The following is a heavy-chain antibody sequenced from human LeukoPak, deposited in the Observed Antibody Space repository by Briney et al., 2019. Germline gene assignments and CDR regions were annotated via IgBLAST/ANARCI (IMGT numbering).Heavy chain of an antibody. Sequence: ASVKVSCKASGYSFTSYGIRWVRQAPGQGLEWMGWINAYNGNTNYAQKLQGRVTMTTDTSTSTAYMELRSLRSDDTAVYYCARDWRGYSYGNFDYWGQGTLVTVSS. J-gene: IGHJ4*02. CDR2: INAYNGNT. V-gene: IGHV1-18*04. D-gene: IGHD5-18*01. CDR3: ARDWRGYSYGNFDY. CDR1: GYSFTSYG.